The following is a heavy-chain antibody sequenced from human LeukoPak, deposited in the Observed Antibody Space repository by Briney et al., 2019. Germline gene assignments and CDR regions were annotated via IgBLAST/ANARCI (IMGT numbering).Heavy chain of an antibody. J-gene: IGHJ6*04. CDR3: AREGEADGTPESSYYYYGMDV. Sequence: ASVKVSCKASGYTFTSYGISWVRQAPGQGLEWMGWISAYNGNTNYAHKLQGRVTMSTDTCTSTAYMELRSLRSDDTAVYYCAREGEADGTPESSYYYYGMDVWGKGTTVTVSS. CDR1: GYTFTSYG. D-gene: IGHD6-13*01. CDR2: ISAYNGNT. V-gene: IGHV1-18*04.